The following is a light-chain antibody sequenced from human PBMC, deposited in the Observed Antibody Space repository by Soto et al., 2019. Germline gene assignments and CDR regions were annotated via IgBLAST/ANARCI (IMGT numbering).Light chain of an antibody. CDR1: QSVSSSY. J-gene: IGKJ5*01. CDR3: QQYGSSLIT. Sequence: EIVLTHSPGTLSLSPWERATLSCGASQSVSSSYLAWYQQKPGQAPRLLIYGASSRATGIPDRFSGSGSGTDFTLTISRLEPEDFTVYYCQQYGSSLITFGHGTRLEIK. CDR2: GAS. V-gene: IGKV3-20*01.